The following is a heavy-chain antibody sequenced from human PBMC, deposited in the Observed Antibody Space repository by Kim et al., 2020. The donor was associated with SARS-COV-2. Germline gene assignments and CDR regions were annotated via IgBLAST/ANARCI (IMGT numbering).Heavy chain of an antibody. CDR3: ARLIFGTYYYYYYMDV. CDR2: ISSSGSTI. V-gene: IGHV3-11*01. CDR1: GFTFSDYY. J-gene: IGHJ6*03. Sequence: GGSLRLSCAASGFTFSDYYMSWIRQAPGKGLEWVSYISSSGSTIYYADSVKGRFTISRDNAKNSLYLQMNSLRAEDTAVYYCARLIFGTYYYYYYMDVWGKGTTVTVSS. D-gene: IGHD3-3*01.